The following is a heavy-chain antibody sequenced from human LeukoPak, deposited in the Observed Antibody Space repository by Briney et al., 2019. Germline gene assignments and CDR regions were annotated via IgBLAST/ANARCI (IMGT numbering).Heavy chain of an antibody. CDR2: LSSSGSYI. CDR1: GFTFTTYS. J-gene: IGHJ4*02. V-gene: IGHV3-21*01. Sequence: GGSLRLSCAASGFTFTTYSMNWVRQAPGKGLQWVSSLSSSGSYIYYADSLKGRFTISRDNAKNSVYLQMNSLRAEDTAVYYCARGDYFDYWGQGTLVTVSS. CDR3: ARGDYFDY.